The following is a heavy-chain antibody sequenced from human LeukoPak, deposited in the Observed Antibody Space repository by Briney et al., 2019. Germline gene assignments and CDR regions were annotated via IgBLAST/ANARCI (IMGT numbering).Heavy chain of an antibody. V-gene: IGHV1-8*01. CDR3: ARVARYYYGSESYQPQRSWFDP. CDR2: VNPNSGNT. CDR1: GYTFTSYD. D-gene: IGHD3-10*01. Sequence: GVSVKVSCKASGYTFTSYDINWVRQATGQGLEWMGWVNPNSGNTGYAQKFQGRVTMTRNTSISTAYMELSSLRSEDTAVYYCARVARYYYGSESYQPQRSWFDPWGQGTLVTVSS. J-gene: IGHJ5*02.